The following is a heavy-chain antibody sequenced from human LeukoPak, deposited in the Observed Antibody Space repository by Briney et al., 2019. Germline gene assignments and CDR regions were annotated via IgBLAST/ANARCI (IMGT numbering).Heavy chain of an antibody. D-gene: IGHD2-15*01. CDR3: ARAPSGAYCSASSCGYLAY. Sequence: PGGSLRLSCAASGFTFSNAWMSWVRQAPGKGLEWVGRIKSKTDGGTTDYAAPVKGRFTISRDDSKNTLYLQMNSLKTEDTAVYYCARAPSGAYCSASSCGYLAYWGQGTLVTVSS. CDR1: GFTFSNAW. J-gene: IGHJ4*02. V-gene: IGHV3-15*01. CDR2: IKSKTDGGTT.